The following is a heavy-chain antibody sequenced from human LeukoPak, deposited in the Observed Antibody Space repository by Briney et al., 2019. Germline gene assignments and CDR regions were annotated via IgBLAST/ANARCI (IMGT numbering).Heavy chain of an antibody. J-gene: IGHJ4*02. V-gene: IGHV4-61*02. CDR1: GGSISSGSYY. CDR3: ASPTRDYSNYNFAY. CDR2: IYTSGST. Sequence: SETLSLTCTVSGGSISSGSYYWSWIRQPAGKGLEWIGRIYTSGSTNYNPSLKSRFTISVDTSKNQFSLKLSSVTAADTAVYYCASPTRDYSNYNFAYWGQGALVTVSS. D-gene: IGHD4-11*01.